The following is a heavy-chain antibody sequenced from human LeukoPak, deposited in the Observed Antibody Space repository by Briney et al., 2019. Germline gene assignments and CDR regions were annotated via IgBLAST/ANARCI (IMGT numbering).Heavy chain of an antibody. CDR1: GYTLTELS. J-gene: IGHJ4*02. D-gene: IGHD5-24*01. CDR2: LDPEDGET. Sequence: ASVKVSCKVSGYTLTELSMHWVRQAPGKGLEWMGGLDPEDGETIYAQKFQGRVTMTEDTSTDTAYMELGSLRSEDAAVYYCACRDGYNWDYWGQGTLVTVSS. V-gene: IGHV1-24*01. CDR3: ACRDGYNWDY.